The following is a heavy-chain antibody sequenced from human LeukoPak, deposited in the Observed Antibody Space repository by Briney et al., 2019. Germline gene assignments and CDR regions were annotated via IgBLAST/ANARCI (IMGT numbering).Heavy chain of an antibody. V-gene: IGHV3-11*03. CDR2: ISSSSSYT. D-gene: IGHD3-10*01. Sequence: PGGSLRLSCAASGFTFSDYYMSWIRQAPGKGLGWVSYISSSSSYTNYADSVKGRFTISRDNAKNSLYLQMNSLRAEDTAVYYCASSKSGSDYWGQGTLVTVSS. CDR1: GFTFSDYY. CDR3: ASSKSGSDY. J-gene: IGHJ4*02.